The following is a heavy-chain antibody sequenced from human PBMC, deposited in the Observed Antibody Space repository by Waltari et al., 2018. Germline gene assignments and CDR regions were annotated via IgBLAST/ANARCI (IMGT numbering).Heavy chain of an antibody. CDR1: GFSFRTSA. D-gene: IGHD6-13*01. J-gene: IGHJ4*02. CDR2: MSSNGNNT. CDR3: AKGGRAARRFEH. V-gene: IGHV3-23*04. Sequence: EVQVAESGGGLVQPGGSLRLSCAASGFSFRTSAMSWVRQAPGKGLEWVSSMSSNGNNTYYGDSGKGRFTNSRDNSKDTLYLQMNSLRVEDTAVYYCAKGGRAARRFEHWGQGTLVTVSS.